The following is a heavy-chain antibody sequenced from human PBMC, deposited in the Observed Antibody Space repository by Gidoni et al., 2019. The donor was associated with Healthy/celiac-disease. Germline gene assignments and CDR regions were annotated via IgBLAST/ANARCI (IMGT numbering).Heavy chain of an antibody. CDR3: ARAYESSGYYPRDGFDY. Sequence: QVQLQESGPGLVKPSGTLSLTCAVSGASISSNNWWSWVRQSPGKGLEWIGEIYHSGSTNYNPSLKSRATISVDKSKSQFSLRLSSVTAADTAVYYCARAYESSGYYPRDGFDYWGQGTLVTVSS. J-gene: IGHJ4*02. V-gene: IGHV4-4*02. CDR2: IYHSGST. D-gene: IGHD3-22*01. CDR1: GASISSNNW.